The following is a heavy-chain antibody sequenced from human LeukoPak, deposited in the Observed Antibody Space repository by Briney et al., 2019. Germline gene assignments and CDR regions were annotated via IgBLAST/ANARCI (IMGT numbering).Heavy chain of an antibody. J-gene: IGHJ2*01. V-gene: IGHV4-39*01. D-gene: IGHD6-6*01. CDR3: ARHGRPVGTDWYFDL. CDR2: IYYSGSS. Sequence: SETLSLTCTVSGGSISSSSYYWGWIRQPPGKGLEWIGSIYYSGSSFYNPSLRSRVTISVDTSKNQFSLKLSSVTAADTAVYDCARHGRPVGTDWYFDLWGRGTLVTVSS. CDR1: GGSISSSSYY.